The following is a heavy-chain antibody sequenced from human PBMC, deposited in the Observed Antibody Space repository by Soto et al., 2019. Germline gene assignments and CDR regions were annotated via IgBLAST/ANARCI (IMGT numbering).Heavy chain of an antibody. CDR3: ARHLYRLRLGELSSGYNWFDP. Sequence: SETLSLTCTVSGGSISSSSYYWGWIRQPPGKGLEWIGSIYYSGSTYYNPSLKSRVTISVDTSKNQFSLKLSSVTAADTAGYYCARHLYRLRLGELSSGYNWFDPWGQGTLVTVSS. J-gene: IGHJ5*02. CDR2: IYYSGST. V-gene: IGHV4-39*01. D-gene: IGHD3-16*02. CDR1: GGSISSSSYY.